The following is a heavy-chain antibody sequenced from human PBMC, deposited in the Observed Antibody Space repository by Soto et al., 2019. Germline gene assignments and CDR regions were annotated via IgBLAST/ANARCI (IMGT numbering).Heavy chain of an antibody. CDR2: INHDGSET. CDR1: GFTFSSYW. D-gene: IGHD6-6*01. Sequence: EVQLVESGGGLVQPGGSLRLSCAASGFTFSSYWMSWVRQAPGKGLEWVATINHDGSETYYADSVKGRFTISRDNAKKYLYLQMKSLRAEGPAVYYCARELGGGSYSSSPVAVDYWGQGTLVTVSS. CDR3: ARELGGGSYSSSPVAVDY. V-gene: IGHV3-7*01. J-gene: IGHJ4*02.